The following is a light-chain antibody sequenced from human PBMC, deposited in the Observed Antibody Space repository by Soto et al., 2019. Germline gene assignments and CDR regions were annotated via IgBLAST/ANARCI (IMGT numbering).Light chain of an antibody. V-gene: IGKV2D-29*01. CDR2: EVS. CDR3: MQAGQLPLT. J-gene: IGKJ4*01. Sequence: EIVMTQSPPSLPVTPGQPASICCKSSQSLLTGDGRSNLYWYLQRPGQPPRLLMNEVSIRSSGVPDRFTGSRSGTDFTLKISLVEAEDIGVYYCMQAGQLPLTFGGGTKVEI. CDR1: QSLLTGDGRSN.